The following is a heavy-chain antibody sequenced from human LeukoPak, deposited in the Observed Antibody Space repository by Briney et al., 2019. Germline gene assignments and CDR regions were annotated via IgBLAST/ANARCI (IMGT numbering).Heavy chain of an antibody. Sequence: GASVKISCKASEYPFSRSVIPWVRQAPGQRLEWMEWINAGNGDTEYSQNFQGRVTITRDTSASTAYMELSSLRSEDTSVYYCATISRGIAVDHDAFDVWGQGTMVTVSS. CDR3: ATISRGIAVDHDAFDV. D-gene: IGHD6-19*01. CDR1: EYPFSRSV. CDR2: INAGNGDT. V-gene: IGHV1-3*01. J-gene: IGHJ3*01.